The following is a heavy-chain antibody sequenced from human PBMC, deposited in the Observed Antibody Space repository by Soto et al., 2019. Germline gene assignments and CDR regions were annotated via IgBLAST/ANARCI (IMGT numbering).Heavy chain of an antibody. CDR1: VFPFNIVY. CDR2: INSDGRSI. Sequence: PGGSLRLSCAASVFPFNIVYMHCVRQAPGKGLVWVSRINSDGRSITNADPVKGRFTISRDNANNSLYLQMNSLRAEDTAIYYCARQKLWFGELYDYWGQGTLVTVP. J-gene: IGHJ4*02. D-gene: IGHD3-10*01. V-gene: IGHV3-74*01. CDR3: ARQKLWFGELYDY.